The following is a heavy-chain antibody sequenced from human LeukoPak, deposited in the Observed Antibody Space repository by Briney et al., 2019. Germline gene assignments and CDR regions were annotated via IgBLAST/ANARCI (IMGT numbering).Heavy chain of an antibody. Sequence: GGSLRLSCAVSGFTFSNYWMTWVRQAPGKGLDWVANINQDGSETYYVDSVKGRFSISRDNAKNSLYLQMTSLRDEDTAVYYCTRAHVTGVDAFDIWGQGTMVIVSS. CDR3: TRAHVTGVDAFDI. J-gene: IGHJ3*02. D-gene: IGHD2-21*02. V-gene: IGHV3-7*01. CDR1: GFTFSNYW. CDR2: INQDGSET.